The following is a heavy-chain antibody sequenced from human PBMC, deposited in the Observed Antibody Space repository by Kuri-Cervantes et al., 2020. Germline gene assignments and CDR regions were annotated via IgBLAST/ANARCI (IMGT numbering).Heavy chain of an antibody. Sequence: GESLKISCAAAGFTFSSYGMHWVRQAPGKGLEWVSNIKQDGSEKYYVDSVKGRFTISRDNANSTLYLQMNSLRAEDTAVYYCAKEKGALWKNYGMDVWGQGTTVTVSS. CDR3: AKEKGALWKNYGMDV. V-gene: IGHV3-7*01. CDR2: IKQDGSEK. CDR1: GFTFSSYG. D-gene: IGHD5-18*01. J-gene: IGHJ6*02.